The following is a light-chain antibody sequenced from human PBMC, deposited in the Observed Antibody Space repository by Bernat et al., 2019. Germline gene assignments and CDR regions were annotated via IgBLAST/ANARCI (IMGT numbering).Light chain of an antibody. CDR1: TSNIGSNH. CDR3: AAWDDSLSCYV. Sequence: QSVLTQPPSASGTPGQRVTISCSGSTSNIGSNHVYWYQQFPGTAPKLLIYRSNQRPSGVPDRFSGSKSGTSASLAISGLRSEDEADYSGAAWDDSLSCYVVGTGTKVPVL. CDR2: RSN. J-gene: IGLJ1*01. V-gene: IGLV1-47*01.